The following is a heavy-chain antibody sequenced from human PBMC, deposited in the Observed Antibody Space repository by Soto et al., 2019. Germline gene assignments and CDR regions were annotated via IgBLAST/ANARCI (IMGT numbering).Heavy chain of an antibody. CDR1: GYIFANHY. J-gene: IGHJ4*02. D-gene: IGHD3-22*01. CDR2: INPSGGST. V-gene: IGHV1-46*01. CDR3: ARADYYDGSGFYYDY. Sequence: QVQLVQSGAEVKKPGASMKVSCKASGYIFANHYIHWVRQAPGQGLEWMGIINPSGGSTNYLQKFQGSVTMTRDTPTSTFYMELSSLRSEDTAVYFCARADYYDGSGFYYDYWGQGTLVTVSS.